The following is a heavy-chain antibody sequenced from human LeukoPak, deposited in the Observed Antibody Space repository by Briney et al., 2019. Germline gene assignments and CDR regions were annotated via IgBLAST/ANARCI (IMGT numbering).Heavy chain of an antibody. Sequence: GGSLRLSCAASGFTVSSIYMSWVRQGPGKGLEWVSVIYSGGSTYYADSVKGRFTISRDNSKNTLYLQMNSLRAEDTAVYYCARADLASFMTTTPWGQGTLVTVSS. CDR1: GFTVSSIY. V-gene: IGHV3-66*01. CDR3: ARADLASFMTTTP. D-gene: IGHD4-17*01. CDR2: IYSGGST. J-gene: IGHJ4*02.